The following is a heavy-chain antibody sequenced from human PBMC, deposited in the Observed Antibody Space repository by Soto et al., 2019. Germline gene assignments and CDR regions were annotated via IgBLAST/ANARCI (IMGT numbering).Heavy chain of an antibody. V-gene: IGHV4-34*01. CDR3: ARRYYDSSGYFRFDY. D-gene: IGHD3-22*01. Sequence: SETLSLTCAVYGGSFSGYYWSWIRQPPGKGLEWIGEINHSGSTNYNPSLKSRVTISVDTSKNQFSLKLSSVTAADTAVYYCARRYYDSSGYFRFDYWGQGALVTVSS. CDR2: INHSGST. CDR1: GGSFSGYY. J-gene: IGHJ4*02.